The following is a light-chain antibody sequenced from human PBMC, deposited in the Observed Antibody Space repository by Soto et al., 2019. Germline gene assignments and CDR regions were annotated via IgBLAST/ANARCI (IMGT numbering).Light chain of an antibody. Sequence: EIVMTQSPATLSVSPGERATLSCRASQSVSSNLAWYQQKPGQAPRLLIYGASTRATGITARFSGSWSGTEFTLTNSSLQSGDFAVYYCQQYNNWPFTFGTGTKVDIK. CDR1: QSVSSN. J-gene: IGKJ3*01. CDR2: GAS. CDR3: QQYNNWPFT. V-gene: IGKV3-15*01.